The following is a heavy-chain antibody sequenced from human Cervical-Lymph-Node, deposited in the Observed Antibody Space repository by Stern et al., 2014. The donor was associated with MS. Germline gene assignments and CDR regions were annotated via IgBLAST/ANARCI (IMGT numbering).Heavy chain of an antibody. J-gene: IGHJ4*02. CDR3: VVRSGDY. CDR2: IKQDGSEK. CDR1: GFTFSSNW. Sequence: EVQLVESGGGLVQPGGSLRLSCTASGFTFSSNWMSWVRQAPGKGLEWVANIKQDGSEKPYVDSVKGRLTISRDNAKNSLYLHMNSLRAEDTAVYYCVVRSGDYWGQGTLVTVSS. D-gene: IGHD2-15*01. V-gene: IGHV3-7*01.